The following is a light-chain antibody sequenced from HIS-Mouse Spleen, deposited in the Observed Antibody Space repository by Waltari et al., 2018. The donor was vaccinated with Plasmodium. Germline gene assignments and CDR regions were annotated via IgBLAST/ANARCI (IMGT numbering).Light chain of an antibody. Sequence: QSALTQPASVSGSPGQSITISCTGTSSDVGSYNLVSWYQQHPGKAPKLMIYEGSKRPSGVSNIFSGSKSGNTASLTISGLQAEDEADYYCCSYAGSSTFVFGGGTKLTVL. CDR3: CSYAGSSTFV. J-gene: IGLJ3*02. V-gene: IGLV2-23*03. CDR2: EGS. CDR1: SSDVGSYNL.